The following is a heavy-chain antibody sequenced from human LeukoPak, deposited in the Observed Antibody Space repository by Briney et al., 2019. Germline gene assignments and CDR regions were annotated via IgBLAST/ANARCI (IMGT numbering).Heavy chain of an antibody. CDR3: AKRSSGYSSALYYFDY. D-gene: IGHD6-19*01. CDR2: ISGSGGST. V-gene: IGHV3-23*01. J-gene: IGHJ4*02. Sequence: AGGSLRLSCAASGFTFSSYAMSWVRQAPGKGLEWVSAISGSGGSTYYADSVRGRFTISRDNSKNTLYLQMNSLRAEDTAVYYCAKRSSGYSSALYYFDYWGQGTLVTVSP. CDR1: GFTFSSYA.